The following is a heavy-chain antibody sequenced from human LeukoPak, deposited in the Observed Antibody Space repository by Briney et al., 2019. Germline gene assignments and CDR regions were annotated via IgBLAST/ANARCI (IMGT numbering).Heavy chain of an antibody. CDR3: ASQKSGDPLFDH. D-gene: IGHD2-21*02. Sequence: GGSLRLSCAASGLIFDDNAMNWVRQAPGKGLEWVSLISWDGDSTHYADSVKGRFTISRDNSKKSLYLQMNSLRAEDSALYYCASQKSGDPLFDHWGQGTLVTVSS. V-gene: IGHV3-43D*04. CDR1: GLIFDDNA. CDR2: ISWDGDST. J-gene: IGHJ4*02.